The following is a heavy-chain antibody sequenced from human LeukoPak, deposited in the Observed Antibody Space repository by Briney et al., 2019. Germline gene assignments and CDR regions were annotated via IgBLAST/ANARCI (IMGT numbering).Heavy chain of an antibody. D-gene: IGHD1-26*01. CDR1: GYTFTDYY. CDR2: INPNSGGT. V-gene: IGHV1-2*02. J-gene: IGHJ4*02. CDR3: ARVLAAPISLYRGSAIDY. Sequence: ASVKVSCKASGYTFTDYYMHWVRQAPGQGLEWMGWINPNSGGTKYAQKFQGRVTMTRDTSISTAYMELSRLRSDDTAVYYCARVLAAPISLYRGSAIDYWGQGTLVTVSS.